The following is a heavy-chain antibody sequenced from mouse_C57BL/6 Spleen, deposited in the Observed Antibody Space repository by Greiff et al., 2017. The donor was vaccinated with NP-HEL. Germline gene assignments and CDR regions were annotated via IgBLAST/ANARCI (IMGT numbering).Heavy chain of an antibody. CDR1: GYTFTSYG. CDR3: ARYGMTTEVFSFDY. J-gene: IGHJ2*01. V-gene: IGHV1-81*01. CDR2: IYPRSGNT. D-gene: IGHD1-1*01. Sequence: QVQLQQSGAELARPGASVKLSCKASGYTFTSYGISWVKQRTGQGLEWIGEIYPRSGNTYYNEKFKGKATLTADKSSSTAYMELRSLTSEDSAVYVCARYGMTTEVFSFDYWGQGTTLTVSS.